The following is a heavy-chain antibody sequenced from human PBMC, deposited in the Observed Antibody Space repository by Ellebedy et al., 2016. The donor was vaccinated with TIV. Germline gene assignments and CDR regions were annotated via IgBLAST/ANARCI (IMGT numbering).Heavy chain of an antibody. J-gene: IGHJ6*02. CDR1: GFTSSSNA. Sequence: GESLKISCAASGFTSSSNAMSWVRQAPGKGLEWVSVISGSGNNTYYGGSVKGRFTISRDTSKNTLYLQMNSLRADDTAIYYCAKNSGSSAYHVLDVWGQGTTVTVSS. D-gene: IGHD3-10*01. V-gene: IGHV3-23*01. CDR2: ISGSGNNT. CDR3: AKNSGSSAYHVLDV.